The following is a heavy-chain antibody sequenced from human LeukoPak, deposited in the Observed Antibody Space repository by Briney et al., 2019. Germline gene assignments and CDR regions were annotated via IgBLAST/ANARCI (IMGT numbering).Heavy chain of an antibody. CDR2: IYYSGST. V-gene: IGHV4-39*07. CDR3: ARDKYGDLDY. J-gene: IGHJ4*02. D-gene: IGHD4-17*01. Sequence: SETLSLTCTVSGGSISSSSYYWGWIRQPPGKGLEWIGSIYYSGSTYYNPSLKSRVTISEDTSKNQVSLKPSSVTAADTAVYYCARDKYGDLDYWGQGTLVTVSS. CDR1: GGSISSSSYY.